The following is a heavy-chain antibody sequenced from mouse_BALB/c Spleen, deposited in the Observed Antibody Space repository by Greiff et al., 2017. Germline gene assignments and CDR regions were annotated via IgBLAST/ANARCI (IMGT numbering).Heavy chain of an antibody. CDR3: ARWGYYGSSFDY. V-gene: IGHV5-17*02. J-gene: IGHJ2*01. Sequence: EVKLMESGGGLVQPGGSRKLSCAASGFTFSSFGMHWVRQAPEKGLEWVAYISSGSSTIYYADTVKGRFTISRDNPKNTLFLQMTSLRSEDTAMYYCARWGYYGSSFDYWGQGTTLTVSS. CDR2: ISSGSSTI. D-gene: IGHD1-1*01. CDR1: GFTFSSFG.